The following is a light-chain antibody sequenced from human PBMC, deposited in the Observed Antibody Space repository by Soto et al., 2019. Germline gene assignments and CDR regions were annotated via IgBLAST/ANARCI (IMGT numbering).Light chain of an antibody. CDR2: DNT. V-gene: IGLV3-21*02. J-gene: IGLJ1*01. Sequence: SYVLTQPPSVSVAPGQTARVTCGGNNIGRKSVLWYQQKPGQAPVLVLYDNTDRPSGIPDRFSGSSSGNMASLTIRGVEDGDEADYYCQVWHSGSDYVFGTGTKVTVL. CDR3: QVWHSGSDYV. CDR1: NIGRKS.